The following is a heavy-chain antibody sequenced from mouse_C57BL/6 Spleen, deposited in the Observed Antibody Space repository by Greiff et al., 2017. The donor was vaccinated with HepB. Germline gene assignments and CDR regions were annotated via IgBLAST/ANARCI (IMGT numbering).Heavy chain of an antibody. D-gene: IGHD1-1*01. J-gene: IGHJ4*01. CDR1: GYTFTSYW. V-gene: IGHV1-55*01. Sequence: QVQLQQPGAELVKPGASVKMSCKASGYTFTSYWITWVKQRPGQGLEWIGDIYPGSGSTNYNEKFKSKATLTVDTSSSTAYMQLSSLTSEDSAVYYCARSGGNYYGSSPYYAMDYWGQGTSVTVSS. CDR2: IYPGSGST. CDR3: ARSGGNYYGSSPYYAMDY.